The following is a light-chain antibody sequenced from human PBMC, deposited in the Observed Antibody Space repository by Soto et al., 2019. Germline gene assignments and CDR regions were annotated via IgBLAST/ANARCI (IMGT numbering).Light chain of an antibody. V-gene: IGKV3-15*01. CDR2: GAS. Sequence: EIVMTQSPATLSVSRGERATLSCRAGQSVSSNLAWYQQKPGQAPRLLIYGASTRATGIPARFSGSGSGTEFTLTISRLEPEDFAVYYCQQYGSSPWTFGQGTKVDIK. CDR1: QSVSSN. J-gene: IGKJ1*01. CDR3: QQYGSSPWT.